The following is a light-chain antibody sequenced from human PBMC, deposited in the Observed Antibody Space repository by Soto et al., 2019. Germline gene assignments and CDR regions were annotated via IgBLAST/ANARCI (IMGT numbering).Light chain of an antibody. Sequence: QSALTQPPSVSGAPGQRVTISCSGTNCNIGGDNYVHWFQQLPGTAPKLLIFGNTKRPSGVSDRFSGSKSGSSASLTISGLQAEDEADYYCQSYSMSNIHVFGTGTKLTVL. V-gene: IGLV1-40*01. CDR2: GNT. J-gene: IGLJ1*01. CDR3: QSYSMSNIHV. CDR1: NCNIGGDNY.